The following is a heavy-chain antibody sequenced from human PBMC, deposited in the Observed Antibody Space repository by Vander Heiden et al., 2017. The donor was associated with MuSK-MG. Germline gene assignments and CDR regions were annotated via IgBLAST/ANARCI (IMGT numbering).Heavy chain of an antibody. V-gene: IGHV3-23*01. Sequence: EVQLLESGGGLVQPGGSLRLSCAASGFTFSSYAMSWVRQAPGKGLEWGSAISGSGGSTYYADSVKGRFTISRDNSKNTLYLQMNSLRAEDTAVYYCAKGDRGDYIWGSYRSTEGFDYWGQGTLVTVSS. CDR2: ISGSGGST. CDR3: AKGDRGDYIWGSYRSTEGFDY. D-gene: IGHD3-16*02. CDR1: GFTFSSYA. J-gene: IGHJ4*02.